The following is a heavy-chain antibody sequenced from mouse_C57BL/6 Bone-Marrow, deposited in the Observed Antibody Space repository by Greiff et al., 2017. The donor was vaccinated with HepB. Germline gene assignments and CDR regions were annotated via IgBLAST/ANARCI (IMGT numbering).Heavy chain of an antibody. CDR1: GFTFSDYY. Sequence: DVKLVESGGGLVQPGGSLKLSCAASGFTFSDYYMYWVRQTPEKRLEWVAYISNGGGSTYYPDTVKGRFTISRDNAKNTLYLQMSRLKSEDTAMYYCARHGRSFDYWGQGTTLTVSS. D-gene: IGHD4-1*01. V-gene: IGHV5-12*01. CDR3: ARHGRSFDY. J-gene: IGHJ2*01. CDR2: ISNGGGST.